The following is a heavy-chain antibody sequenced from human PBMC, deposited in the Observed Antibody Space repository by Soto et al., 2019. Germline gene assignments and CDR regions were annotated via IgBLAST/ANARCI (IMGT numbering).Heavy chain of an antibody. Sequence: QVQLVESGGGVVQPGRSLRLSCAASGFTFSSYGMHWVRQAPGKGLEWVAVIWYDGSNKYYADSVKGRFTISRDNSKKTLYLQKNSLRGEDTAVYYRARDGITPLTGFRSGWYLGYWGQGTLVTVSS. CDR3: ARDGITPLTGFRSGWYLGY. V-gene: IGHV3-33*01. J-gene: IGHJ4*02. CDR1: GFTFSSYG. D-gene: IGHD6-19*01. CDR2: IWYDGSNK.